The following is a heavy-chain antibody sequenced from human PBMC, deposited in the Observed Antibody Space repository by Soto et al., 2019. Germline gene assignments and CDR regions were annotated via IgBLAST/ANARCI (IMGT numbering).Heavy chain of an antibody. V-gene: IGHV4-59*01. CDR3: ARDSGYRYYFDY. CDR2: IYYSGST. CDR1: GGSIGSYY. J-gene: IGHJ4*02. D-gene: IGHD5-12*01. Sequence: PSETLPLTCTVSGGSIGSYYWSWIRQPPGKGLEWIGYIYYSGSTNYNPSLKSRVTISVDTSKNQFSLKLSSVTAADTAVYYCARDSGYRYYFDYWGQGTLVTVSS.